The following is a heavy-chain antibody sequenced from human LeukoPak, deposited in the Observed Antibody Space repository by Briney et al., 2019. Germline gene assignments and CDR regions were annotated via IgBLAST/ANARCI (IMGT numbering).Heavy chain of an antibody. V-gene: IGHV3-7*03. J-gene: IGHJ6*02. Sequence: QSGGSLRLSCAASGFTFSSYWMSSVRQAPGKGLEWVANIKQDGSEKYYVDSVKGRFTISRDNAKNSLYLQMNSLRAEETAVYYCARVGDRLRFLEWLPGDYYYGMDVWGQGTTVTVSS. D-gene: IGHD3-3*01. CDR2: IKQDGSEK. CDR1: GFTFSSYW. CDR3: ARVGDRLRFLEWLPGDYYYGMDV.